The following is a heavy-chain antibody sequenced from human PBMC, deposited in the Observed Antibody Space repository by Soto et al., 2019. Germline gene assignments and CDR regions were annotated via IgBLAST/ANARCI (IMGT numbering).Heavy chain of an antibody. CDR1: GGTFSRYS. J-gene: IGHJ6*02. D-gene: IGHD2-2*01. V-gene: IGHV1-69*08. CDR3: VREDRDRETGLVLADIDGMDV. Sequence: QVQLVQSGAEVKKPGSSVKVSCKASGGTFSRYSITWVRQAPGHGLEWIGRIIPIFGIASYAQKFQGRVAITADESTSTAYMELSSLRSDDTAVYYCVREDRDRETGLVLADIDGMDVWGQGTTVSVSS. CDR2: IIPIFGIA.